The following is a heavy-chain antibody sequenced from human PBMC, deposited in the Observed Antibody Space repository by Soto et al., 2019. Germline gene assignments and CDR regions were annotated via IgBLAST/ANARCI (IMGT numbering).Heavy chain of an antibody. CDR3: ARHTPAISNSDH. CDR1: GGSISSSSYY. V-gene: IGHV4-39*01. D-gene: IGHD2-15*01. J-gene: IGHJ4*02. Sequence: QLQLQESGPGLVKPSETLSLTCTVSGGSISSSSYYWGCIRLPQGRGLEWIGRIYYSGSTYYNPSLKSRVTISVDTSTHQSTLKLSSVTSADTAVYYCARHTPAISNSDHWGQGTLVTVSS. CDR2: IYYSGST.